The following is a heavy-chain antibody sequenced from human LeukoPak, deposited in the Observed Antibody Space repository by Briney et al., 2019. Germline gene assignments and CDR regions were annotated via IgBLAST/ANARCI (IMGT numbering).Heavy chain of an antibody. CDR3: AKDPMVRGSTYDY. CDR1: GFTFSSYA. D-gene: IGHD3-10*01. CDR2: ISGSGGST. V-gene: IGHV3-23*01. J-gene: IGHJ4*02. Sequence: PGGSLRLSCAASGFTFSSYAMSWVRQAPGKGLEWVSVISGSGGSTSYADSVKGRFTVSRDNSKNTVYLQMHNLRAEDTAVYYCAKDPMVRGSTYDYWGQGTLVTVSS.